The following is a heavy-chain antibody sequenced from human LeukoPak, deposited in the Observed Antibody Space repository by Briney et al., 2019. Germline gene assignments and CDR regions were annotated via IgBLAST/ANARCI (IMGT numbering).Heavy chain of an antibody. V-gene: IGHV3-33*08. CDR2: IWYDGSNR. J-gene: IGHJ4*02. D-gene: IGHD3-10*01. Sequence: GGSLRLSCAASGFTLSSYGMHWVRQAPGKGLEWVAIIWYDGSNRFYADSVKGRFTISRDNSKNTLYLQMNSLRAEDTAVYFCASGLVGGSFDYWGQGTLVTVSS. CDR1: GFTLSSYG. CDR3: ASGLVGGSFDY.